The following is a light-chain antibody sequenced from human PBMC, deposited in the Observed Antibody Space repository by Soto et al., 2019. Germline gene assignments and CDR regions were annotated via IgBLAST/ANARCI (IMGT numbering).Light chain of an antibody. V-gene: IGLV1-51*01. CDR3: GTWDSSLSAYV. CDR1: SSNIENNY. Sequence: QSVLTQPPSVSAAPGQTVTISCSGSSSNIENNYVSWYQQLPGTAPKLLIYDNNKRPSGITDRFSGYKSGTSATLGITGLQTGDEADYYCGTWDSSLSAYVFGTGTKVTVL. CDR2: DNN. J-gene: IGLJ1*01.